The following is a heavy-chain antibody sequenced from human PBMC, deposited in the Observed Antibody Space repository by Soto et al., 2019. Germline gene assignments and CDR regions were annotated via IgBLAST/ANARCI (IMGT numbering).Heavy chain of an antibody. J-gene: IGHJ4*02. CDR2: IRRIAYGGTT. Sequence: GGSLRLSCSASGFNFAAYTMSWVRLTPGKGLEWVGFIRRIAYGGTTDYAASVKGRFTISRDDSRKIVYLQMSRLKIEDTAVYYCSRSLAIDFDSWGQGTLVTVSS. CDR1: GFNFAAYT. V-gene: IGHV3-49*04. CDR3: SRSLAIDFDS.